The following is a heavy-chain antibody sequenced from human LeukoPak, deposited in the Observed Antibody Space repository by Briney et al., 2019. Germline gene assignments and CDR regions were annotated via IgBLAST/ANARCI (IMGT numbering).Heavy chain of an antibody. V-gene: IGHV3-33*01. CDR1: GFTFSSYG. CDR2: IWYDGSNK. D-gene: IGHD5-12*01. CDR3: VRNSRYSGYDWGDYYYYGMDV. J-gene: IGHJ6*02. Sequence: GGSLRLSCAASGFTFSSYGMHWVRQAPGKGLEWVAVIWYDGSNKYYADFVKGRFTISRDNSKNTLYLQMNSLRAEDTAVYYCVRNSRYSGYDWGDYYYYGMDVWGQGTTVTVSS.